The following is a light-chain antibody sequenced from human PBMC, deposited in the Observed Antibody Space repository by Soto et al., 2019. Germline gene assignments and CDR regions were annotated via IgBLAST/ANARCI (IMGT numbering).Light chain of an antibody. CDR2: EVS. V-gene: IGLV2-18*02. J-gene: IGLJ2*01. Sequence: QSALTQPPSVSGSPGQSVTISCTGTSNDVGAYNRVSWYQQPPGTAPKLIIYEVSNRPSGVPDRFSGSKSDNTASLTISGLPADDVAEYYCSSYISSSTSGLFGGGTKPNV. CDR1: SNDVGAYNR. CDR3: SSYISSSTSGL.